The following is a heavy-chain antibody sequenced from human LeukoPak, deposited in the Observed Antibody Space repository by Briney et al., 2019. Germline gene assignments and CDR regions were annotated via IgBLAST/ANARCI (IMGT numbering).Heavy chain of an antibody. V-gene: IGHV3-23*01. J-gene: IGHJ6*02. CDR2: ISESGDNT. D-gene: IGHD5-12*01. CDR1: GFTFSSYA. Sequence: PGGSLRLSCAASGFTFSSYAMSWVRQAPGKGLEWVSSISESGDNTYYADSVKGRFTISRDTSKNTLYLQMNSLRAEDTAVYYCARDRRTGYDLWGYYYYGMDVWGQGTTVTVSS. CDR3: ARDRRTGYDLWGYYYYGMDV.